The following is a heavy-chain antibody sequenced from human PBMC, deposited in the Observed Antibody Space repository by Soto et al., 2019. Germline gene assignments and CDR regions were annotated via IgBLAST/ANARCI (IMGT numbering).Heavy chain of an antibody. J-gene: IGHJ4*02. CDR3: ARYPAKNTAIAGCFDH. V-gene: IGHV3-48*02. D-gene: IGHD5-18*01. Sequence: PGGSLRLSCAASGFIFNTYTMNWVRQAPGKGLEWVSYISSSSSTIYYADSVKGRFTISRDNAKNSLYLQMNSLRDVDTAVYYCARYPAKNTAIAGCFDHWGQGTLVTVSS. CDR1: GFIFNTYT. CDR2: ISSSSSTI.